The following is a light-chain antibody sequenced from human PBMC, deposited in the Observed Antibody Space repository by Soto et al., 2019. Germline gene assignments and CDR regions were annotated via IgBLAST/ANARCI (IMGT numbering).Light chain of an antibody. V-gene: IGKV3D-20*01. CDR1: QSVSSSY. CDR2: DAS. Sequence: EIGLTQSPATLSLSPGERATLSCGARQSVSSSYLAWYQQKPGLAPRLLIYDASSRATGIPDRFSGSGSGTDLTLTFSRLEPEDFAVYYCQQYGSSLLTFGGGTKVEIK. CDR3: QQYGSSLLT. J-gene: IGKJ4*01.